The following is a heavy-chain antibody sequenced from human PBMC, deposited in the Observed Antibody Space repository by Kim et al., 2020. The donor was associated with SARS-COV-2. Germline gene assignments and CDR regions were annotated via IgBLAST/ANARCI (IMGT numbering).Heavy chain of an antibody. V-gene: IGHV7-4-1*02. CDR3: AREREGVYYYDSSGLYYYYYMDV. CDR2: INTNTGNP. Sequence: ASVKVSCKASGYTFTSYAMNWVRQAPGQGLEWMGWINTNTGNPTYAQGFTGRFVFSLDTSVSTAYLQISSLKAEDTAVYYCAREREGVYYYDSSGLYYYYYMDVWGKGTTSPSP. D-gene: IGHD3-22*01. J-gene: IGHJ6*03. CDR1: GYTFTSYA.